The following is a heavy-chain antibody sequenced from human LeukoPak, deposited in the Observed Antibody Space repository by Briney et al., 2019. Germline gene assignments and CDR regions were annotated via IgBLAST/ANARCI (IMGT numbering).Heavy chain of an antibody. CDR1: GFTFSNFA. J-gene: IGHJ4*02. V-gene: IGHV3-30*02. CDR3: ARAYGGATQDY. Sequence: VQPGGSLRRSCAASGFTFSNFALHWVRQAPGKGLEWLTFIRYDGSDKYYADSVKGRFTISRDNSKNKLYLQMNSLRAEDTAVYYCARAYGGATQDYWGQGTLVTVSS. CDR2: IRYDGSDK. D-gene: IGHD1-26*01.